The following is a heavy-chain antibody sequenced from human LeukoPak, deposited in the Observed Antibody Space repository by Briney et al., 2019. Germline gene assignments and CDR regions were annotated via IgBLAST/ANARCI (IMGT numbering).Heavy chain of an antibody. CDR3: ARSDIYCSGGTCPPDTFDAFDI. J-gene: IGHJ3*02. D-gene: IGHD2-15*01. CDR1: GGSIRSYY. CDR2: IYYSGST. V-gene: IGHV4-59*01. Sequence: SETLSLTCTVSGGSIRSYYWSWIRQLPGERLEWIGYIYYSGSTNYNPSLKSRVAISVDTSKNKFSLQLNSVTAADTAVYYCARSDIYCSGGTCPPDTFDAFDIWGQGTMVTVSS.